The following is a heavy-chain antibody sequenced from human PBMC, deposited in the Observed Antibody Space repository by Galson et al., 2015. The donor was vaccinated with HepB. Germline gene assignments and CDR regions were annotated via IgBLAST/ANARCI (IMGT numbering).Heavy chain of an antibody. CDR3: AGRGRASPYYYYGMDV. V-gene: IGHV3-48*01. CDR1: GFTFSSYS. CDR2: ISSSSSTI. J-gene: IGHJ6*02. Sequence: SLRLSCAASGFTFSSYSMNWVRQAPGKGLEWVSYISSSSSTIYYADSVKGRFTISRDNAKNSLYLQMNSLRAEDTAVYYCAGRGRASPYYYYGMDVWGQGTTVTVSS. D-gene: IGHD1-26*01.